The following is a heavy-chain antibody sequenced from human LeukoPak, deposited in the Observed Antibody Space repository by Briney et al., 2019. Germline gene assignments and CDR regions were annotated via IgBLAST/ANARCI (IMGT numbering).Heavy chain of an antibody. V-gene: IGHV4-34*01. D-gene: IGHD2-2*01. CDR2: INHSGST. J-gene: IGHJ1*01. Sequence: SETLSLTCAVYGRSFSGYCCSWIRQPPGTGMDWIGEINHSGSTNYNPSLKSRVTISVDTSKNQFSLILSSVTAADTAVYYCAVKLPTASPQYFQHWGQGTLVIVSS. CDR1: GRSFSGYC. CDR3: AVKLPTASPQYFQH.